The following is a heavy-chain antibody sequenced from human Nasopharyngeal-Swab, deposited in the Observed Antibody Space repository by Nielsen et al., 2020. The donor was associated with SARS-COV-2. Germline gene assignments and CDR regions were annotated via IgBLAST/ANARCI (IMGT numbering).Heavy chain of an antibody. D-gene: IGHD1-26*01. CDR1: GFTFSSYG. J-gene: IGHJ4*02. CDR2: IWYDGSNK. CDR3: ARDIGVGATPQDY. V-gene: IGHV3-33*01. Sequence: GESLKISCAASGFTFSSYGMHWVRQAPGKGLEWVAVIWYDGSNKYYADSVKGRFTISRDNSKNTLYQQMNSLRAEDTAVYYCARDIGVGATPQDYWGQGTLVTVPS.